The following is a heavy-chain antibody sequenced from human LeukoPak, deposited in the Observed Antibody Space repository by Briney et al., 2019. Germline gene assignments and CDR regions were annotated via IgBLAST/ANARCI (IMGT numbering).Heavy chain of an antibody. D-gene: IGHD5-18*01. J-gene: IGHJ4*02. CDR3: ARERQGDTDFDY. CDR2: TYYRSKWYD. CDR1: GDSVSSNSAA. V-gene: IGHV6-1*01. Sequence: SQTLSLTCAISGDSVSSNSAAWNWIRQSPSRGLEWLGRTYYRSKWYDDYAVSVKSRITINPDPSKNPFPLQLNSVTPEDTAMYYCARERQGDTDFDYWGQGTLVTVSS.